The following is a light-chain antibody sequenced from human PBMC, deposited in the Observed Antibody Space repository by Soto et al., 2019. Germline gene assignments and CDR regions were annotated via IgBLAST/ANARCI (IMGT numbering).Light chain of an antibody. CDR3: CSYAGSYTSSYA. V-gene: IGLV2-11*01. Sequence: QSVLTQPASVSGSPGQSIAISCTGTSSDVGGYSYVSWYQQHPGKAPKLMVSDVSNRPSGVPDRFSGSKSGNTASLTISGLQAEDEADYYCCSYAGSYTSSYAFGTGTKVTVL. CDR1: SSDVGGYSY. CDR2: DVS. J-gene: IGLJ1*01.